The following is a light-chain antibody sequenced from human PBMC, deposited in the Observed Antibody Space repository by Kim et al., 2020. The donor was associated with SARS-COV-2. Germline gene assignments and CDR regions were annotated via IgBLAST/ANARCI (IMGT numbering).Light chain of an antibody. J-gene: IGLJ3*02. CDR3: QSADSSGTYLWV. CDR2: KDR. V-gene: IGLV3-25*03. Sequence: PGQTARITCSGDALPKQYAYWYQQKPGQAPVLVIYKDRERPSGIPERFSGSSSGTTVTLTISGVQAEDEADYYCQSADSSGTYLWVFGGGTQLTVL. CDR1: ALPKQY.